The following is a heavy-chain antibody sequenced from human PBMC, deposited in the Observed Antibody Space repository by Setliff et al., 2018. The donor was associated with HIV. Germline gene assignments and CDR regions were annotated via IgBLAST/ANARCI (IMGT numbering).Heavy chain of an antibody. J-gene: IGHJ4*02. Sequence: SETLSLTCAVSGYSISSGYYWAWIRQPPGKGLEWIGHIYHTGSTYSNPSLKRRVTISVDTSKNQFSLKLTSVTAADTAVYYCAREMGGYGSGTYNWGQGTLVTVSS. CDR3: AREMGGYGSGTYN. CDR2: IYHTGST. V-gene: IGHV4-38-2*02. D-gene: IGHD3-10*01. CDR1: GYSISSGYY.